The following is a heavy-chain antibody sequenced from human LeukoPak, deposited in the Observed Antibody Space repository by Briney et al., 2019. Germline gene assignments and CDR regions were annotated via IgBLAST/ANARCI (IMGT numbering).Heavy chain of an antibody. CDR1: GGSISSSSYY. J-gene: IGHJ1*01. CDR3: ARGRRRGYSYGSQYFQH. D-gene: IGHD5-18*01. CDR2: IYYSGST. V-gene: IGHV4-39*07. Sequence: KPSETLSLTCTVSGGSISSSSYYWGWIRQPPGKGLEWIGSIYYSGSTYYNPSLKSRVTISVDTSKNQFSLKLSSVTAADTAVYYCARGRRRGYSYGSQYFQHWGQGTLVTVSS.